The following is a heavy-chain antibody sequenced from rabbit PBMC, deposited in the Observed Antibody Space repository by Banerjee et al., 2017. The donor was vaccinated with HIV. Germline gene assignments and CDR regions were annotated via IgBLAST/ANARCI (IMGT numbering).Heavy chain of an antibody. CDR1: GFSLSNNYV. J-gene: IGHJ4*01. Sequence: QSLQESGGDLVKPGASLTLTCTASGFSLSNNYVMCWVRQAPGKGLEWIGCIYIGDGNTAYASWAKGRFTISKTSSTTVTLQMTSLTAADTATYFCARAGGFENYFNLWGPGTLVTVS. D-gene: IGHD1-1*01. CDR3: ARAGGFENYFNL. CDR2: IYIGDGNT. V-gene: IGHV1S40*01.